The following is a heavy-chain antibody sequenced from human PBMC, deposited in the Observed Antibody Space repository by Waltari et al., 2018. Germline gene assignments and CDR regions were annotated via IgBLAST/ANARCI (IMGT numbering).Heavy chain of an antibody. CDR1: GLTFSRYD. CDR2: INAGGSVM. CDR3: ERSGGY. D-gene: IGHD3-16*01. V-gene: IGHV3-48*03. J-gene: IGHJ4*02. Sequence: QVVDSGGGLVQTGRSLRLSCTASGLTFSRYDFNWFRQAPGKAPEWISRINAGGSVMYYADSVKGRFAISRDNANNFLYLQMDRLTVEDTAVYYCERSGGYWGQGSQVTVSS.